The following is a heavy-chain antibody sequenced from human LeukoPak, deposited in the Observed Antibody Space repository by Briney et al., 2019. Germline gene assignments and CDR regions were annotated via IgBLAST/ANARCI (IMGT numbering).Heavy chain of an antibody. CDR2: ISSGSSYI. J-gene: IGHJ4*02. Sequence: GGSLRLSCAASGFTFSSYSMNWVRQAPGKGLGWVSSISSGSSYIYYADSVKGRFTISRDNAKNSLYLQMNSLRAEDTAVYYCASYLGYRSGGSCVDYWGQGTLVTVSS. CDR1: GFTFSSYS. V-gene: IGHV3-21*01. D-gene: IGHD2-15*01. CDR3: ASYLGYRSGGSCVDY.